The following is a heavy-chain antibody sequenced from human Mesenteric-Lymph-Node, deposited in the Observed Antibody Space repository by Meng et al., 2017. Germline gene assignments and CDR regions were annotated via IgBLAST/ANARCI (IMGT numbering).Heavy chain of an antibody. J-gene: IGHJ6*02. CDR3: ARIYSDWGEVTSYYYYYGMDI. CDR1: GFTFNDYY. CDR2: ISGGGTSI. Sequence: GGSLRLSCAASGFTFNDYYMTWIRQAPGKGLEWVSYISGGGTSIYYANSVKGRFTISRDNAKNSLYLQMNSLRAGDTAVYYCARIYSDWGEVTSYYYYYGMDIWGQGTTATSSS. D-gene: IGHD7-27*01. V-gene: IGHV3-11*04.